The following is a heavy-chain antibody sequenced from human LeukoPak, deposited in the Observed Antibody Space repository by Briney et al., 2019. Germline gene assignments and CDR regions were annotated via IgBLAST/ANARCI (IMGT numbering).Heavy chain of an antibody. D-gene: IGHD4-23*01. J-gene: IGHJ4*02. Sequence: AASVKVSCKASGGTFSSYAISWVRQAPGQGLEWMGGIIPIFGTANYAQKFQGRVTITADESTSTAYMELSSLRSEDTAVYYCARSTLGTTVALFRYWGQGTLVTVSS. V-gene: IGHV1-69*01. CDR2: IIPIFGTA. CDR3: ARSTLGTTVALFRY. CDR1: GGTFSSYA.